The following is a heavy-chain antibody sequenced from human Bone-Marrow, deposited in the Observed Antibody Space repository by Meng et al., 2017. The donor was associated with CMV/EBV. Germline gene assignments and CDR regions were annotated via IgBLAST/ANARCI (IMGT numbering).Heavy chain of an antibody. CDR2: IRYDGSDK. CDR3: ASSSIAARFPDY. J-gene: IGHJ4*02. V-gene: IGHV3-30*02. CDR1: GFAFNDYG. D-gene: IGHD6-6*01. Sequence: GGSLRLSCAASGFAFNDYGMHWVRQAPGKGLEWVAFIRYDGSDKYHAESVKGRFTISRDNSKNTLYLQMNSLRAEDTAVYYCASSSIAARFPDYWGQGTLVTVSS.